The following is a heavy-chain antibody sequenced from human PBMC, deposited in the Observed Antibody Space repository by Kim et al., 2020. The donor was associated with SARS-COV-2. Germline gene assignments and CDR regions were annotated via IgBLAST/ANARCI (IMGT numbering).Heavy chain of an antibody. J-gene: IGHJ4*02. D-gene: IGHD1-26*01. V-gene: IGHV3-49*02. Sequence: TTEYATSVKDRFAISNDDSKSIAYLQMNSLKIEDTALYYCSRGPRSGSYAYWGQGTLVIVSS. CDR3: SRGPRSGSYAY. CDR2: TT.